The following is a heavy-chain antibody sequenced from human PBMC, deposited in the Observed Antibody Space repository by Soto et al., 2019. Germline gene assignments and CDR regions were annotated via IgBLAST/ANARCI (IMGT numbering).Heavy chain of an antibody. CDR2: IVVGSGNT. V-gene: IGHV1-58*01. CDR3: AADRPSYYDFWSGSYYYGMDV. CDR1: GFTFTSSA. D-gene: IGHD3-3*01. J-gene: IGHJ6*02. Sequence: GASVKVSCKASGFTFTSSAVQWVRQARGQRLEWIGWIVVGSGNTNYAQKFQERVTITRDMSTSTAYMELSSLRSEATAVYYCAADRPSYYDFWSGSYYYGMDVWGQGTTVTVSS.